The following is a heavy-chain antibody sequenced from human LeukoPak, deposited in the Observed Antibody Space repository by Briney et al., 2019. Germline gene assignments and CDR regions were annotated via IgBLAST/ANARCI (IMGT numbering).Heavy chain of an antibody. D-gene: IGHD6-13*01. CDR2: IIPIFGTA. Sequence: GASVKVSCKASGDTFSSYAISWVRQAPGQGLEWMGGIIPIFGTANYAQKFQGRVTITADESTSTAYMELSSLRSEDTAVYYCARGMRSSWFNYYYYMDVWGKGTTVTVSS. CDR3: ARGMRSSWFNYYYYMDV. J-gene: IGHJ6*03. V-gene: IGHV1-69*13. CDR1: GDTFSSYA.